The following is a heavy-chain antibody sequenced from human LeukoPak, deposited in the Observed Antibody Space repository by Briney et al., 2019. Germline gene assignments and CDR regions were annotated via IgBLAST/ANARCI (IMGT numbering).Heavy chain of an antibody. CDR3: ARLSTPNLYYFDY. CDR2: INPNSGVT. Sequence: ASVKVSCKASGYTFTGYYMHWVRQAPGQGLEWMGWINPNSGVTYYAQKFQGRVSMTRDTSISTAYMEVSRLRSGDSALYYCARLSTPNLYYFDYWGRGTLVTVSS. V-gene: IGHV1-2*02. CDR1: GYTFTGYY. D-gene: IGHD3-16*02. J-gene: IGHJ4*02.